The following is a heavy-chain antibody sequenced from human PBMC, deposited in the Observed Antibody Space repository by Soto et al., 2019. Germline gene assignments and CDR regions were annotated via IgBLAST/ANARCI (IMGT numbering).Heavy chain of an antibody. CDR2: IYYSGST. V-gene: IGHV4-31*03. J-gene: IGHJ4*02. D-gene: IGHD3-10*01. Sequence: SETLSLTCTVSGGSISSGCYYWSWIRQHPGKGLEWIGYIYYSGSTYYNPSLKSRVTISVDTSKNQFSLKLSSVTAADTAVYYCASEDGSGSFTPVWGQGTLVTVSS. CDR1: GGSISSGCYY. CDR3: ASEDGSGSFTPV.